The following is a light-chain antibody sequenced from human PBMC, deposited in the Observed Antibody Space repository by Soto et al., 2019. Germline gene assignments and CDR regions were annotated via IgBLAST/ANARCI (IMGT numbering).Light chain of an antibody. CDR1: QSISSW. CDR2: KAS. V-gene: IGKV1-5*03. Sequence: DIQMTQSPSTLSASVGGRVTITCRASQSISSWLAWYQQKPGKAPKLLIYKASSFESGVPSRFSGSGSGTEFTRTISSLQPDDFATYYCQQYNSYSWTFGQGTKVQIK. CDR3: QQYNSYSWT. J-gene: IGKJ1*01.